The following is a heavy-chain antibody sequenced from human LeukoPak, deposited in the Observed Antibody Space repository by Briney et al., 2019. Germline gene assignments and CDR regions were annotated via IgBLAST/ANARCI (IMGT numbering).Heavy chain of an antibody. V-gene: IGHV4-34*01. CDR1: GGSFSGYY. CDR2: INHSGST. D-gene: IGHD6-6*01. Sequence: SETLSLTCAVYGGSFSGYYWSWIRQPPGKGLEWIGEINHSGSTNYNPSLKSRVTISVDTSKNQFSLKLSSVTAADTAVYHCARPEYSSSLGYWGQGTLVTVSS. J-gene: IGHJ4*02. CDR3: ARPEYSSSLGY.